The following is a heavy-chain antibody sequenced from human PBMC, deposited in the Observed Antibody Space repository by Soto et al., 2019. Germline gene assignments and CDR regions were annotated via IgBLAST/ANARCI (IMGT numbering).Heavy chain of an antibody. V-gene: IGHV4-4*02. CDR1: SGSISSSNW. D-gene: IGHD2-15*01. CDR3: AGREADIVVVVAATGVSAFDI. CDR2: IYHSGST. J-gene: IGHJ3*02. Sequence: SETLSLTCAVSSGSISSSNWWSWVRQPPGKGLEWIGEIYHSGSTNYNPSLKSRVTISVDKSKNQFSLKLSSVTAADTAVYYCAGREADIVVVVAATGVSAFDIWGQGTMVTVSS.